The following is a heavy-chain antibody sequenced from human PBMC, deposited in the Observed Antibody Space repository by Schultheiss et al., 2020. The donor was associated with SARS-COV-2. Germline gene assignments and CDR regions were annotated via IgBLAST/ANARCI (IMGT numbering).Heavy chain of an antibody. J-gene: IGHJ6*03. CDR3: AKGRTNWGYYYYMDV. Sequence: GGSLRLSCAASGFTFSSYGMHWVRQAPGKGLEWVAVISYDGSNKYYADSVKGRFTISRDNSKNTLYLQMNSLRAEDTAVYYCAKGRTNWGYYYYMDVWGKGTTVTVSS. CDR2: ISYDGSNK. CDR1: GFTFSSYG. V-gene: IGHV3-30*18. D-gene: IGHD7-27*01.